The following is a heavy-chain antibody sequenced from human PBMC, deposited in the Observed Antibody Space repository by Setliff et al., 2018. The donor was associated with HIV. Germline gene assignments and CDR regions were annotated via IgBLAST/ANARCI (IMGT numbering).Heavy chain of an antibody. CDR3: ARASSDIPGVDSNYFDD. D-gene: IGHD2-2*01. J-gene: IGHJ4*02. V-gene: IGHV4-61*02. CDR2: IYTSGP. Sequence: PSETLSLTCTVSGDSISSGSNYWSWIRQPAGKGLEWIGRIYTSGPRYNPSLENRVSISVDTSKSKFFLMLSSVTAAETAVYYCARASSDIPGVDSNYFDDWGQGTLVTVSS. CDR1: GDSISSGSNY.